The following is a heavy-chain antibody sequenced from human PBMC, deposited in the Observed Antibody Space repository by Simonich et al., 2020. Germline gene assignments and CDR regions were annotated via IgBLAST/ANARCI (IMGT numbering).Heavy chain of an antibody. CDR3: ARVGYSNYYYYGMDV. V-gene: IGHV4-38-2*01. D-gene: IGHD6-13*01. Sequence: QVQLQESGPGLVKPSETLSLTCAVSGYSISSGYYWGWIRPPPGKGLELIGSIYHSGRTYYNPSLKSRVTISVDTSKNQFSLKLSSVTAADTAVYYCARVGYSNYYYYGMDVWGQGTTVTVSS. CDR1: GYSISSGYY. J-gene: IGHJ6*02. CDR2: IYHSGRT.